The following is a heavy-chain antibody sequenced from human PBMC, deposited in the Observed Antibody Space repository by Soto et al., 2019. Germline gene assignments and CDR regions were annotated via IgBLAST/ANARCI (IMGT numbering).Heavy chain of an antibody. V-gene: IGHV1-18*01. CDR1: GYTFTSYG. D-gene: IGHD6-13*01. CDR3: ARRGRRYSSSWPFDY. J-gene: IGHJ4*02. CDR2: ISAYNGNT. Sequence: ASVKVSCKASGYTFTSYGISWVRQAPGQGLEWMGWISAYNGNTNYAQKLQGRVTMTTDTSTSTAYMELRSLRFDDTAVYYCARRGRRYSSSWPFDYWGQGTLVTVS.